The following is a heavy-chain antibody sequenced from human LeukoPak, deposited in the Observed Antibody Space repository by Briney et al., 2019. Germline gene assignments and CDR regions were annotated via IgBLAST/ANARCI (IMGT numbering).Heavy chain of an antibody. V-gene: IGHV3-21*01. D-gene: IGHD2-15*01. Sequence: GGSLRLSCAASGFTFSSYSMNWVRQAPGKGLEWVSSISSSSSYIYYADSVKGRFTISRDNAKNSLYLQMNSLRAEDTAVYYCARDLGRDCSGGSCYSEDGLFDPWGQGTLVTVSS. CDR3: ARDLGRDCSGGSCYSEDGLFDP. CDR1: GFTFSSYS. J-gene: IGHJ5*02. CDR2: ISSSSSYI.